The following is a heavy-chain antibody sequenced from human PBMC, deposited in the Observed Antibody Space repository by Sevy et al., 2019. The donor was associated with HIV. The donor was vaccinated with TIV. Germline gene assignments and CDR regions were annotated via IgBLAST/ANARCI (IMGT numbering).Heavy chain of an antibody. D-gene: IGHD3-3*01. CDR2: ISSDGTNK. V-gene: IGHV3-30-3*01. CDR1: GFTFSTYA. CDR3: VRATNGVLRWFDY. Sequence: GGSLRLSCAASGFTFSTYAMHWVRQAPGKGLDWVAAISSDGTNKYYADSVKGRFTISRDNSKNTLYLQMNSLRPEDSALYYCVRATNGVLRWFDYWGQGTLVTVSS. J-gene: IGHJ4*02.